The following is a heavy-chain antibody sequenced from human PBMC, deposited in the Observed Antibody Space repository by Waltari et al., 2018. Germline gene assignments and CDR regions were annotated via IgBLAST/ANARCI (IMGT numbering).Heavy chain of an antibody. J-gene: IGHJ4*02. D-gene: IGHD1-1*01. CDR3: ARDGGNWNLDY. Sequence: QVQLQESGPGLVKSSETLSLTCTVSGYSISSGYYWGWIRQPPGKGLEWIGSIYHSGSTYYNPSLKSRVTISVDTSKNQFSLKLSSVTAADTAVYYCARDGGNWNLDYWGQGTLVTVSS. V-gene: IGHV4-38-2*02. CDR2: IYHSGST. CDR1: GYSISSGYY.